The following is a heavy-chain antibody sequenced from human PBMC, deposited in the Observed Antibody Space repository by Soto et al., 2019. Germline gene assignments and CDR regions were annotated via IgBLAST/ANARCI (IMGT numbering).Heavy chain of an antibody. J-gene: IGHJ4*02. V-gene: IGHV2-26*01. Sequence: KESGPVLVKPTETLTLTCTVSGFSLSNPTMGVTWIRQPPGKALEWLAHIFSNDEKSYRTSLKSRLTISKDTSKSQVVLTMTNMDPVDTATYYCARIRSSHSGIYPFDFWGQGTLVTVSS. CDR2: IFSNDEK. CDR3: ARIRSSHSGIYPFDF. D-gene: IGHD3-10*01. CDR1: GFSLSNPTMG.